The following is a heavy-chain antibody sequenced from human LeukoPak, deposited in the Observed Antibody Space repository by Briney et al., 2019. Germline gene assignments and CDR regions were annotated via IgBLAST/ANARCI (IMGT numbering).Heavy chain of an antibody. J-gene: IGHJ4*02. CDR1: GGSISSGGYY. Sequence: SETLSLTCTVSGGSISSGGYYWSWLRQHPGKGLEWIGYIYYNGSTYYNPSLKSRVTISVATSKNQFSLKLSSVTAADTAVYYCARVELDYVRAIDYWGQGTLVTVSS. D-gene: IGHD4-17*01. CDR2: IYYNGST. CDR3: ARVELDYVRAIDY. V-gene: IGHV4-31*03.